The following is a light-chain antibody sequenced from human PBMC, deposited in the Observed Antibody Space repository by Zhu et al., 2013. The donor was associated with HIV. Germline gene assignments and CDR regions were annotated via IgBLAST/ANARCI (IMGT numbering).Light chain of an antibody. V-gene: IGKV1-39*01. CDR1: QSISSY. CDR3: QQYYSYSET. J-gene: IGKJ1*01. Sequence: DIQMTQSPSSLSASVGDRVTITCRASQSISSYLNWYQQKPGKAPKLLIYAASSLQSGVPSRFSGSGSGTDFTLTISSLQPDDFATYYCQQYYSYSETFGQGTKVEIK. CDR2: AAS.